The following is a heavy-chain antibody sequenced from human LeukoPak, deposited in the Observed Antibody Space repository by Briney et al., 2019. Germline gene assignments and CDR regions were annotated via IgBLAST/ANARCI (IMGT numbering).Heavy chain of an antibody. D-gene: IGHD5-24*01. CDR1: GFTFSSYS. V-gene: IGHV3-21*01. Sequence: GGSLRLSCAASGFTFSSYSMNWVRQAAGKGLEWDSSISSSSSYIYYADSVKGRFTISRDNAKNSLYLQMNSLRAEDTAVYYCARVGDGYNSDAFDIWGQGTMVTVSS. J-gene: IGHJ3*02. CDR3: ARVGDGYNSDAFDI. CDR2: ISSSSSYI.